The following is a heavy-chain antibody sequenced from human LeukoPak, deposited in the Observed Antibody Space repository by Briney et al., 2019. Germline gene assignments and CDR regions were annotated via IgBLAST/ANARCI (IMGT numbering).Heavy chain of an antibody. CDR1: GGSISSSSYY. CDR3: ASQNYDRSGYYYWVY. V-gene: IGHV4-39*07. Sequence: PSETLSLTCTVSGGSISSSSYYWGWIRQPPGKGLEWIGSIYYSGSTYYNPSLKSRFTISVDTSKNQFSLKLSSVTAADTAVYYCASQNYDRSGYYYWVYWGQGTLVTVSS. CDR2: IYYSGST. D-gene: IGHD3-22*01. J-gene: IGHJ4*02.